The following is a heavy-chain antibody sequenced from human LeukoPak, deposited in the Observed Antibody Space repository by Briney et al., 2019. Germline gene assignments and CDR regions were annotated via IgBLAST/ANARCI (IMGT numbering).Heavy chain of an antibody. V-gene: IGHV3-48*02. J-gene: IGHJ4*02. CDR3: ARDPPSGGFDS. CDR2: ISSSSDTM. Sequence: GVSLRLSCAASGFTFSSYSMNWVRQAPGKGLEWVSYISSSSDTMYYADSVKGRFTISRDNAKRSLYLQMSSLRDEDTAVYYCARDPPSGGFDSWGQGTLVTVSS. CDR1: GFTFSSYS. D-gene: IGHD2-15*01.